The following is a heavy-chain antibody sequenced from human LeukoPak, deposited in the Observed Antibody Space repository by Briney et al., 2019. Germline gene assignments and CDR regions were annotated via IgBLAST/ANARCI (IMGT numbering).Heavy chain of an antibody. CDR3: ARLEIAAVGGYFDY. D-gene: IGHD2-21*01. J-gene: IGHJ4*02. CDR2: INHFGST. V-gene: IGHV4-34*01. Sequence: SETLSLTCAVYGGSFSGYYWSWIRQPPGKGLEWIGEINHFGSTNYNPSLKSRVTISVDKSKNQFSLKMNSVTAADTAVYYCARLEIAAVGGYFDYWGQGTLVTVSS. CDR1: GGSFSGYY.